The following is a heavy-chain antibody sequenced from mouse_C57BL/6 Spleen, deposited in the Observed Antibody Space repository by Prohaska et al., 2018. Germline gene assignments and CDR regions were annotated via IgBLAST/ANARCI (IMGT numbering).Heavy chain of an antibody. Sequence: QVQLQQPGAELVKPGASVKLSCKASGYTFTSYWMQWVKQRPGQGLEWIGENDPSDSYTNVNQKFKGKATLTVDTSSSTAYMQLSSLTSEDSAVYYCARRWDDGAYWGHGTLVTVSA. CDR1: GYTFTSYW. V-gene: IGHV1-50*01. CDR3: ARRWDDGAY. J-gene: IGHJ3*01. D-gene: IGHD4-1*01. CDR2: NDPSDSYT.